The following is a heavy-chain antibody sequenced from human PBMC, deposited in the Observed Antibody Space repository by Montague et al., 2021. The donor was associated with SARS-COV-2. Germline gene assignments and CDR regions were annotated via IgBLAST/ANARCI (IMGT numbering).Heavy chain of an antibody. Sequence: SETLSLTCTVSGGSISTYYWSWIRQPPGTRLEWIGYVYYSGSTKYNPSLQSRLIISVDTSENQFSLKLNSVTAADTAVYYCARVFPRWLQFDPYFDYWGQGTLVTVSS. CDR2: VYYSGST. J-gene: IGHJ4*02. V-gene: IGHV4-59*01. CDR3: ARVFPRWLQFDPYFDY. CDR1: GGSISTYY. D-gene: IGHD5-24*01.